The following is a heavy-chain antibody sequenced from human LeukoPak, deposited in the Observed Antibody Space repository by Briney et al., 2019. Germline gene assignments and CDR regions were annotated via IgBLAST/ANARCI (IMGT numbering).Heavy chain of an antibody. Sequence: SETLSLTCNVSGGSFSNYYWNWIRQPAGKGLEWIGHIYTSGSTNYNPSLKSRVTMSVDTSKNQFSLKLSSVTAADTAVYYCARAHPTDGYNHDYFDYWGQGTLVTVSS. CDR1: GGSFSNYY. D-gene: IGHD5-24*01. V-gene: IGHV4-4*07. CDR2: IYTSGST. CDR3: ARAHPTDGYNHDYFDY. J-gene: IGHJ4*02.